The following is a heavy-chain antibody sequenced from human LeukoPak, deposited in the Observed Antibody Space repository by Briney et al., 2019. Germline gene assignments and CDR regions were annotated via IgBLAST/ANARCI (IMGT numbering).Heavy chain of an antibody. J-gene: IGHJ4*02. CDR2: INHSGST. V-gene: IGHV4-34*01. Sequence: SETLSLTCAVYGGSFSGYYWSWIRQPPGKGLEWIGEINHSGSTNYNPSLKSRVTISVDTSKNQFSLKLSSVTAADTAVYYCARDLTLYYYDSSGYPRHLRVFDYWGQGTLVTVSS. CDR1: GGSFSGYY. D-gene: IGHD3-22*01. CDR3: ARDLTLYYYDSSGYPRHLRVFDY.